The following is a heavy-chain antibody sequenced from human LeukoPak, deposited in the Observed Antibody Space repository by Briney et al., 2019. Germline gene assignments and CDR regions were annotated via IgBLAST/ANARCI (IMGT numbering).Heavy chain of an antibody. Sequence: RGESLKISCEASGYSFTNYWIAWVRQMPGKGLEWMGIINPGDSATIYSPSFQGRVTISAEKSISTAYLQWGSLKASDTAMYYCARQLKYCSGDSCYHDYFDYWGQGTLVTVSS. D-gene: IGHD2-15*01. CDR1: GYSFTNYW. CDR2: INPGDSAT. V-gene: IGHV5-51*01. J-gene: IGHJ4*02. CDR3: ARQLKYCSGDSCYHDYFDY.